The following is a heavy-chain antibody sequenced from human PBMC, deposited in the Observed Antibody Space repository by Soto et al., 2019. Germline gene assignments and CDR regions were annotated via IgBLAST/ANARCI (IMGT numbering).Heavy chain of an antibody. CDR2: LTGNDGDT. V-gene: IGHV3-23*01. CDR1: GFSVSRYA. J-gene: IGHJ4*02. CDR3: AREAPGDSFAY. D-gene: IGHD1-26*01. Sequence: GSLRLSCAVSGFSVSRYAMSWVRQAPGKGLEWVSSLTGNDGDTSYADSVKGRFTISRDNSKNTLYLQMNSLRAEDTAVYYYAREAPGDSFAYWGQGSLDTVSS.